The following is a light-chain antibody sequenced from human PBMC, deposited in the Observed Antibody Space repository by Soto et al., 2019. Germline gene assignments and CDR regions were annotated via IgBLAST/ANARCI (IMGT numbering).Light chain of an antibody. J-gene: IGKJ3*01. CDR3: QQYNNWPPGLFT. Sequence: EIVMTQSPATLSVSPGERATLSCRASQSVSSNLAWYQQKPVQAPRLLIYGASTRATGIPARFSGSGSGTEFTLTISSLQSEDFAVYYCQQYNNWPPGLFTFGPGTKVDIK. CDR2: GAS. V-gene: IGKV3-15*01. CDR1: QSVSSN.